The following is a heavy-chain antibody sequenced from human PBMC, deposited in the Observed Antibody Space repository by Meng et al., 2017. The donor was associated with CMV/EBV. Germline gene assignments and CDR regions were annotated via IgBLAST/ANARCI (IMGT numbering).Heavy chain of an antibody. D-gene: IGHD3-3*01. Sequence: SLKISCAASGFTFDDYAMHWVRQAPGKGLEWVSGISWNSGSIGYADSVKGRFTISRDNAKNSLYLQMNSLRAEDTAVYYCARDRELDYDFWSGYGPGAFDIWGQGTMVTVSS. CDR2: ISWNSGSI. CDR1: GFTFDDYA. J-gene: IGHJ3*02. CDR3: ARDRELDYDFWSGYGPGAFDI. V-gene: IGHV3-9*01.